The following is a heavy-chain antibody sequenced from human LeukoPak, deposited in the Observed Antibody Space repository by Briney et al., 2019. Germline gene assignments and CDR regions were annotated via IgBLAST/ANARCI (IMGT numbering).Heavy chain of an antibody. V-gene: IGHV4-59*08. D-gene: IGHD3-22*01. CDR1: GGSISSYY. CDR2: IYYSGST. J-gene: IGHJ4*02. Sequence: SETLSLTCTVSGGSISSYYWSWIRQPPGKGLEWIGYIYYSGSTNYNPSLKSRVTISVDTSKNQFSLKLSSVTAADTAVYYCARLGDYYDSSGPTPFDYWGQGTLVTVPS. CDR3: ARLGDYYDSSGPTPFDY.